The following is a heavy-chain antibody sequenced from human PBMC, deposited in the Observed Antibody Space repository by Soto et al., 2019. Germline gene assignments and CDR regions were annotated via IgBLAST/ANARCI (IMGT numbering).Heavy chain of an antibody. V-gene: IGHV3-23*01. CDR2: ISGSGGST. CDR1: GFTFSSYA. Sequence: GGSLRLSCAASGFTFSSYAMSWVRQAPGKGLEWVSAISGSGGSTYYADSVKGRFTISRDNSKNTLYLQMNSLRAEDTAVYYCANLLSIRLGDCSGGSCWRPFDYWGQGTLVTVSS. D-gene: IGHD2-15*01. CDR3: ANLLSIRLGDCSGGSCWRPFDY. J-gene: IGHJ4*02.